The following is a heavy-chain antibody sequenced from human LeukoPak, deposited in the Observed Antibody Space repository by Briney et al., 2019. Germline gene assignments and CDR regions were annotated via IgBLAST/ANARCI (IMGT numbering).Heavy chain of an antibody. CDR1: GFTFSNAW. J-gene: IGHJ5*02. CDR3: ARRAVTVAGDWFDP. D-gene: IGHD6-19*01. Sequence: GGSLRLSCAASGFTFSNAWMTWARQAPGKGLEWVANIKQDGSEKYYVDSVKGRFTISRDNAKNSLYLQMNSLRAEDTAVYYCARRAVTVAGDWFDPWGQGTLVTVSS. V-gene: IGHV3-7*01. CDR2: IKQDGSEK.